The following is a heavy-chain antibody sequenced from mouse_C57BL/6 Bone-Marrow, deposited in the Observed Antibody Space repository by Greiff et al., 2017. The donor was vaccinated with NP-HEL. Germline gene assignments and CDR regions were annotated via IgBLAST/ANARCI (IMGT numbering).Heavy chain of an antibody. CDR2: IDPENGDT. V-gene: IGHV14-4*01. Sequence: EVQLQQSGAELVRPGASVKLSCTASGFNIKDDYMHWVKQRPLQGLEWIGWIDPENGDTEYASKFQGKATITADTSSNTAYLQLSSLTSEDTAVYYCLLLRLFDYWGQGTTLTVSS. CDR1: GFNIKDDY. D-gene: IGHD1-1*01. CDR3: LLLRLFDY. J-gene: IGHJ2*01.